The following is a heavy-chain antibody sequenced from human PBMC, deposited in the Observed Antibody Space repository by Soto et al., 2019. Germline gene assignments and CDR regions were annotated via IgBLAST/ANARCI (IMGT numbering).Heavy chain of an antibody. V-gene: IGHV3-48*02. D-gene: IGHD3-22*01. Sequence: GGSLRLSCAASGFTFSTYSMNWVRQAPGKGLEWVSYISSSSSTIYYADSAKGRFTISRDNAKNSLYLQMNSLGDEDTAVYYCAGDRDSSGSLRRGIDYWGQGTLVTVSS. CDR1: GFTFSTYS. CDR2: ISSSSSTI. CDR3: AGDRDSSGSLRRGIDY. J-gene: IGHJ4*02.